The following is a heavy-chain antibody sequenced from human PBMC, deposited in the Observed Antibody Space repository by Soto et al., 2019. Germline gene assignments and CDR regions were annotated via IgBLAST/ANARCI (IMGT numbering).Heavy chain of an antibody. V-gene: IGHV4-39*01. D-gene: IGHD3-3*01. CDR3: ARQVLRFLEWLPSYYYYYMDV. CDR2: IYYSGST. CDR1: GGSISSSSYY. Sequence: SETLSLTCTVSGGSISSSSYYWGWIRQPPGKGLEWIGSIYYSGSTYYNPSLKSRVTISVDTSKNQFSLKLSSVTAADTAVYYCARQVLRFLEWLPSYYYYYMDVWDKGTTVTVSS. J-gene: IGHJ6*03.